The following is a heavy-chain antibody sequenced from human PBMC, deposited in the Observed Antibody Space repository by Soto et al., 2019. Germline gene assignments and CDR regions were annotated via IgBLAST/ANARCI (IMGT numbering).Heavy chain of an antibody. Sequence: GASVKVSCKASGYTFTSYYMHWVRQAPGQGLEWMGIINPSGGSTSYAQKFQGRVTITADASTSTAYMELSSLRSEDTAVHYCARDPNGTMVRGVIIVSWFDPWGQGTLVTVSS. V-gene: IGHV1-46*01. CDR3: ARDPNGTMVRGVIIVSWFDP. D-gene: IGHD3-10*01. J-gene: IGHJ5*02. CDR2: INPSGGST. CDR1: GYTFTSYY.